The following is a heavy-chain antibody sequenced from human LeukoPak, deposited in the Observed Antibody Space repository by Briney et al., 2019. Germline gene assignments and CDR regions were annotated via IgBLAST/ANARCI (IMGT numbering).Heavy chain of an antibody. D-gene: IGHD5-18*01. J-gene: IGHJ4*02. Sequence: GGSLRLSCAASGFTFSSYGMHWVRQAPGKGLEWVAFIRYDGGNKYYADSVKGRFTISRDNSKNTLYLQMNSLRAEDTAVYYCAKGAWIQLWTPFDYWGQGTLVTVSS. CDR3: AKGAWIQLWTPFDY. CDR1: GFTFSSYG. CDR2: IRYDGGNK. V-gene: IGHV3-30*02.